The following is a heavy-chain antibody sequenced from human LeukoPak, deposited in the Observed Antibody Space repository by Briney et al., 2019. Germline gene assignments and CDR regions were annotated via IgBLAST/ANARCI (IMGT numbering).Heavy chain of an antibody. CDR1: GFTFSYYA. V-gene: IGHV3-30*04. D-gene: IGHD3-16*01. Sequence: PGGSLRLSCAASGFTFSYYAMRWVRQAPGKGLEWVAFISYDGSNKYFADSVNGRFTISRDNSKNTLYLQMNSMRAEETAVYYCARDSFGGDYWGQGTLVTVSS. CDR3: ARDSFGGDY. CDR2: ISYDGSNK. J-gene: IGHJ4*02.